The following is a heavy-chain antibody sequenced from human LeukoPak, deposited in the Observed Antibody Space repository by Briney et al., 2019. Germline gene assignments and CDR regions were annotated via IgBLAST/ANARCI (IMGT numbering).Heavy chain of an antibody. CDR1: GGSISSYY. CDR2: IYYTGST. CDR3: ASHGSSGHDPLT. V-gene: IGHV4-59*08. D-gene: IGHD5-12*01. Sequence: PSETLFLTCTVSGGSISSYYWSWIRRPPGKGLEWIGYIYYTGSTSYNPSLKSRVTISLDTSKSQFSLRLTSVTAADTAVYYCASHGSSGHDPLTWGQGTLVTVSS. J-gene: IGHJ4*02.